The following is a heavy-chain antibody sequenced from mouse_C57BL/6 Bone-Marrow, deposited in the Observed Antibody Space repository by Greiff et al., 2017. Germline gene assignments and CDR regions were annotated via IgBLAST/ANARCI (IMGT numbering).Heavy chain of an antibody. Sequence: VQLQQPGAELVKPGASVKMSCKASGYTFTSYWITWVKQRPGQGLEWIGDIYPGSGSTNYNEKFKSKATLTVDTSSSTAYMQLSSLTSEDSAVYYCARGTTVVPPYWYFDGWGTGTTVTVSS. CDR3: ARGTTVVPPYWYFDG. CDR1: GYTFTSYW. J-gene: IGHJ1*03. V-gene: IGHV1-55*01. CDR2: IYPGSGST. D-gene: IGHD1-1*01.